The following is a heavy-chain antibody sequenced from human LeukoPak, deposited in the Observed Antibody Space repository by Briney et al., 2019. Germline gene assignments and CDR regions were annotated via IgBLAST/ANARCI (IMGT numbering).Heavy chain of an antibody. V-gene: IGHV3-23*01. Sequence: SGGSLRLSCAASGLTFSSYAMSWVRQAPGKGLEWVSAISGSGGSAYYADSVKGRFTISRDNSKNTLYLQMNSLRAEDTAVYYCAKSYRLLLPFDYWGQGTLVTVSS. D-gene: IGHD3-16*02. CDR3: AKSYRLLLPFDY. CDR2: ISGSGGSA. CDR1: GLTFSSYA. J-gene: IGHJ4*02.